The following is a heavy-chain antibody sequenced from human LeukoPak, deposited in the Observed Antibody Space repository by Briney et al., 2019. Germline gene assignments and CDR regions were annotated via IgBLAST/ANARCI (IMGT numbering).Heavy chain of an antibody. Sequence: SDTPSLTCAVSGGSFSGYDWSWIRQPPGQGLEWSGEINHSGSTNYNPSLTSRGTILVDQSKNQFSLKLSSVTAADTAVYYCASRYSSSWYREYYYYGMDVWGQGTTVTVSS. J-gene: IGHJ6*02. V-gene: IGHV4-34*01. CDR2: INHSGST. D-gene: IGHD6-13*01. CDR3: ASRYSSSWYREYYYYGMDV. CDR1: GGSFSGYD.